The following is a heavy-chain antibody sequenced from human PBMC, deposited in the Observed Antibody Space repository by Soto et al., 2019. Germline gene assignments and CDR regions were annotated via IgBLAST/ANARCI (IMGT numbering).Heavy chain of an antibody. CDR1: GYTFTSYG. Sequence: ASVKVSCKASGYTFTSYGISWVRQAPGQGLEWMGWISAYNGNTNYAQKLQGRVTMTTDTSTSTAYTELRSLRSDDTAVYYCARESSSKAMDVWGKGTTVTVSS. CDR3: ARESSSKAMDV. D-gene: IGHD6-6*01. CDR2: ISAYNGNT. V-gene: IGHV1-18*01. J-gene: IGHJ6*03.